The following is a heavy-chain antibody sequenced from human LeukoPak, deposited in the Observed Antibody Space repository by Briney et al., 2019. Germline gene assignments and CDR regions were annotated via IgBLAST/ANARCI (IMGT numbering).Heavy chain of an antibody. V-gene: IGHV1-2*02. CDR2: INPNSGGT. Sequence: ASVKVSCKASGYTFTGYYMHWVRQAPGQGLEWMGWINPNSGGTNYAQKFQGRVTMTRDTSISTAYMELSRLRSDDTAVYYCARVTSRLGVCDYWGQGTLVTVSS. J-gene: IGHJ4*02. CDR1: GYTFTGYY. CDR3: ARVTSRLGVCDY. D-gene: IGHD2-8*01.